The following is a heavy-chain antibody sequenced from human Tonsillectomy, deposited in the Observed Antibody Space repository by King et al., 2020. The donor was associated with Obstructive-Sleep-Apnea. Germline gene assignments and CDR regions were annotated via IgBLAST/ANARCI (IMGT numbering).Heavy chain of an antibody. V-gene: IGHV3-72*01. CDR2: IKNKDCKYAT. J-gene: IGHJ4*02. Sequence: QLVQSGGGSVQTGGSLRLSCEASGFTFSEHYMDWVRQAPGKGPEWVGRIKNKDCKYATEYAASVKGRFTISRDDSQNSLYLQMNSLRSEDTAVYYCAKDLGSPTVGTQWGQGTPVTV. CDR1: GFTFSEHY. CDR3: AKDLGSPTVGTQ. D-gene: IGHD4-23*01.